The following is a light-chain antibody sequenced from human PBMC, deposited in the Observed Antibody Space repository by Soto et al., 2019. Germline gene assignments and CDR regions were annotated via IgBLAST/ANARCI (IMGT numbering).Light chain of an antibody. Sequence: QSVLTQPPSASGSPGQSVTISCTGTSSDVGGYNYVSLYEQHPGKAPKLMIYEVSKRPSGVPDRCSGSKSGNTASLTVAGLQAEDEADYYCRSYAGSNNLPVFGGGTTLTVL. CDR1: SSDVGGYNY. V-gene: IGLV2-8*01. CDR2: EVS. J-gene: IGLJ2*01. CDR3: RSYAGSNNLPV.